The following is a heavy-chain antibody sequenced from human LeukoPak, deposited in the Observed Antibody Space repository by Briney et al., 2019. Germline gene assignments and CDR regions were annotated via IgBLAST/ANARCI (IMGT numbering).Heavy chain of an antibody. CDR2: ISYDGSNK. V-gene: IGHV3-30-3*01. J-gene: IGHJ6*02. CDR1: GFTFSSYA. CDR3: ARDVVGPDTAMVEGGSYGMDV. D-gene: IGHD5-18*01. Sequence: PGGSLRLSCAASGFTFSSYAMHWVRQAPGKGLEWVAVISYDGSNKYYADSVKGRFTISRDNSKNTLYLQMNSLRAEDTAVYYCARDVVGPDTAMVEGGSYGMDVWGQGTTVTVSS.